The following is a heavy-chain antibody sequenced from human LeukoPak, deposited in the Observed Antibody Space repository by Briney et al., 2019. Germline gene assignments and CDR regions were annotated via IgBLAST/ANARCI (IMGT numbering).Heavy chain of an antibody. CDR2: INPNSGGT. D-gene: IGHD6-13*01. CDR3: ARGRSSSWYNWFDP. CDR1: GYTFTDYY. J-gene: IGHJ5*02. Sequence: ASVKVSCTASGYTFTDYYINWVRQAPGQGLEWMGWINPNSGGTNYALKFQGRVTMTRDASIRTAYMELSRLRSDDTAVYYCARGRSSSWYNWFDPWGQGTLVTVSS. V-gene: IGHV1-2*02.